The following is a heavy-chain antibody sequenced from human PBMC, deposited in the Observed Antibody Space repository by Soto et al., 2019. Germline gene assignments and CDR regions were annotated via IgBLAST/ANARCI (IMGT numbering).Heavy chain of an antibody. CDR2: IYWNEDK. CDR3: VHTVMVHTITGGHYFAY. V-gene: IGHV2-5*01. D-gene: IGHD2-8*01. J-gene: IGHJ4*02. CDR1: AFSLSTNGVG. Sequence: GPTLVNPTQTITLTCTFSAFSLSTNGVGVGWIRQPPGKPLEWLAVIYWNEDKRYSRSLKSRLSITKDTSKNQVVLTMTTMDPVDTATYYCVHTVMVHTITGGHYFAYRGQGILVTVSS.